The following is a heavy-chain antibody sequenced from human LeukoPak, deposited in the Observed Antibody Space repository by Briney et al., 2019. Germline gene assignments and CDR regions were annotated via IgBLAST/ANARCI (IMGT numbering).Heavy chain of an antibody. Sequence: SDTLSLTCAVSGYSISRSNWWGWIRQPPGKGLEWIGYIYYSGSTYYNPSLKSRVTMSVDTSKNQFSLKLSSVTAVDTAVYYCARRAPALFGAFDIWGQGTMVTVSS. CDR3: ARRAPALFGAFDI. J-gene: IGHJ3*02. CDR2: IYYSGST. D-gene: IGHD3-3*01. V-gene: IGHV4-28*01. CDR1: GYSISRSNW.